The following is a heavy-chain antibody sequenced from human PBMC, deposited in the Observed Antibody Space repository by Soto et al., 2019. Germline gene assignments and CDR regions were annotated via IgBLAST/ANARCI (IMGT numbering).Heavy chain of an antibody. Sequence: QVQLVQSGAEVKKPGSSVKVSCKASGGTFSSYTISWVRQAPGQGLEWMGRIIPILGIANYAQKFQGRVTITADKSTSTAYMELSSLRTEDTAVYYCARDDGYLDKAMDPFDYWGQGTLVTVSS. CDR2: IIPILGIA. V-gene: IGHV1-69*08. J-gene: IGHJ4*02. CDR3: ARDDGYLDKAMDPFDY. D-gene: IGHD5-18*01. CDR1: GGTFSSYT.